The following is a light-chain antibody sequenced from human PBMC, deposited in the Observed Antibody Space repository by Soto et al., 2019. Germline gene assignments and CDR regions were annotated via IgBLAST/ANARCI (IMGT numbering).Light chain of an antibody. Sequence: QSALTQPASVSGSPGQSITISCTGTSSDVGGYNYVSWYQQHPGKAPKLMIYEVSNRPSGVSNRFSGSKSGNTASLTISGLQAEDEADYSCSSYTTSNTHWAFGGGTKLTVL. CDR3: SSYTTSNTHWA. CDR2: EVS. CDR1: SSDVGGYNY. V-gene: IGLV2-14*01. J-gene: IGLJ3*02.